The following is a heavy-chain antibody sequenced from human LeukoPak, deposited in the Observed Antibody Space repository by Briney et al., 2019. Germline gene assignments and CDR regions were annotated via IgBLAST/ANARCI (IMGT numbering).Heavy chain of an antibody. CDR1: GFTFSTYA. CDR2: ISNNGDST. Sequence: GGSLRLCCSASGFTFSTYAMYWVRQAPGKGLEYVSAISNNGDSTYYADSVKGRFTISRDNSKNTLYLQMNSLRAEDTAVYYCAREDSSGWYYFDYWGQGTLVTVSS. V-gene: IGHV3-64*04. CDR3: AREDSSGWYYFDY. J-gene: IGHJ4*02. D-gene: IGHD6-19*01.